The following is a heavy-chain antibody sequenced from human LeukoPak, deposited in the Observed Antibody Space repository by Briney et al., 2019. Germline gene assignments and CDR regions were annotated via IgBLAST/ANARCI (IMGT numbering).Heavy chain of an antibody. Sequence: SETLSLTCAVYGGSFSRYYWSWIRQSQGKGLEWIAEIDHRGDTNYNPSVKSRVTISVDTSKNQFSLKVRSLSAADTAVYYCARCPTISKTGYFDFWGQGTLVTVSS. V-gene: IGHV4-34*01. CDR2: IDHRGDT. J-gene: IGHJ4*03. CDR1: GGSFSRYY. CDR3: ARCPTISKTGYFDF. D-gene: IGHD1-1*01.